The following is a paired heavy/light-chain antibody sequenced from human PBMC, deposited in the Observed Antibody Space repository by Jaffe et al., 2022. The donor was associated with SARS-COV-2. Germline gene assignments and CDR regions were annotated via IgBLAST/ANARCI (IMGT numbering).Heavy chain of an antibody. D-gene: IGHD3-10*01. Sequence: EVQLVESGGGLVQPGGSLRLSCAASGFTVSSNYMSWVRQAPGKGLEWVSVIYSGGSTYYADSVKGRFTISRDNSKNTLYLQMNSLRAEDTAVYYCARAPLGFGELSPYYYYYGMDVWGQGTTVTVSS. V-gene: IGHV3-66*02. CDR3: ARAPLGFGELSPYYYYYGMDV. CDR2: IYSGGST. J-gene: IGHJ6*02. CDR1: GFTVSSNY.
Light chain of an antibody. V-gene: IGKV1-39*01. CDR2: AAS. J-gene: IGKJ2*02. CDR3: QQSYSTPWT. CDR1: QSISSY. Sequence: DIQMTQSPSSLSASVGDRVTITCRASQSISSYLNWYQQKPGKAPKLLIYAASSLQSGVPSRFSGSGSGTDFTLTISSLQPEDFATYYCQQSYSTPWTFGQGTKLEIK.